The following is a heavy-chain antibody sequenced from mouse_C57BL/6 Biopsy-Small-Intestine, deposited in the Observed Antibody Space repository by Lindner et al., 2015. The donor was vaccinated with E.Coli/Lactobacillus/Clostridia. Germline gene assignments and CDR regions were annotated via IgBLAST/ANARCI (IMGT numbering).Heavy chain of an antibody. CDR1: GYAFSSSW. CDR3: ARGYLGIFDY. CDR2: IYPGDGDT. V-gene: IGHV1-82*01. J-gene: IGHJ2*01. Sequence: VQLQESGPELVKPGASVKISCKASGYAFSSSWMNWVSQRPGKGLEWIGRIYPGDGDTKYNGKFMGKAILTADKSSSTAYMQLSSLTSEDSAVYFCARGYLGIFDYWGQGTTLTVSS. D-gene: IGHD3-1*01.